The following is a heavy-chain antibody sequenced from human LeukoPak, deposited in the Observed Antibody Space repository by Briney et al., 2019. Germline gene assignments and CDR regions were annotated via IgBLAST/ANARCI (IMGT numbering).Heavy chain of an antibody. CDR1: GYTFTSYD. Sequence: ASVKVSCKASGYTFTSYDINWVRQATGQGLEWMGWMNPNSGNTGYAQKFQGRVTMTRNTSISTAYMELSSLRSEDTAVYYCARGRALRLGELSPNDYWGQGTLVTVSS. D-gene: IGHD3-16*02. CDR2: MNPNSGNT. CDR3: ARGRALRLGELSPNDY. J-gene: IGHJ4*02. V-gene: IGHV1-8*01.